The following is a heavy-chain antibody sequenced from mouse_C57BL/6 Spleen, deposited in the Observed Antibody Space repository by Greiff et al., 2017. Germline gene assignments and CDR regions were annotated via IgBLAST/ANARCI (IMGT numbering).Heavy chain of an antibody. D-gene: IGHD2-1*01. CDR1: GFNIKDDY. CDR2: IDPENGDT. Sequence: VQLQQSGAELVRPGASVKLSCTASGFNIKDDYMHWVKQRPEQGLEWIGWIDPENGDTEYASKFQGKATITADTSSNTAYLQLSSLTSEDTAVYYCTVVTPLRYFDGWGTGATVTVAS. V-gene: IGHV14-4*01. CDR3: TVVTPLRYFDG. J-gene: IGHJ1*03.